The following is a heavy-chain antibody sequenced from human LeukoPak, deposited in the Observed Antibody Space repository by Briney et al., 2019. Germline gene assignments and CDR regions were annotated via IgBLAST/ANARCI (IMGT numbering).Heavy chain of an antibody. CDR1: GASISSPGYY. J-gene: IGHJ4*02. CDR2: IYFTGST. D-gene: IGHD1-1*01. Sequence: SETLSLTCSVSGASISSPGYYWGRIGQPPGKGPEWIGSIYFTGSTYYNPSLARRVSISVDTSNNQFSLKVISVTASDTAVYYCARRGYNFNSWYFGWWGQGTLVTVSS. V-gene: IGHV4-39*01. CDR3: ARRGYNFNSWYFGW.